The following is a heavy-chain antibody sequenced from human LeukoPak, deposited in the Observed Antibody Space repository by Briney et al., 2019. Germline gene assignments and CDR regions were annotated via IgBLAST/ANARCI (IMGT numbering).Heavy chain of an antibody. V-gene: IGHV3-7*01. CDR1: GFSVSLNY. J-gene: IGHJ4*02. CDR3: ARPYYYSSGSLPY. Sequence: PGGSLRLSCAASGFSVSLNYMSWVRQAPGKGLEWVASIKKDGSEKEYVDSVKGRFTISRDNAKNSLYLQMNSLRAEDTAVYYCARPYYYSSGSLPYWGQGTLVTVSS. D-gene: IGHD3-10*01. CDR2: IKKDGSEK.